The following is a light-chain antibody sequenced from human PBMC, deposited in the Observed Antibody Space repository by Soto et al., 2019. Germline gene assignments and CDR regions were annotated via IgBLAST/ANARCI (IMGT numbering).Light chain of an antibody. Sequence: QLVLTQSPSASASLGASVKLTCTLSSGHSSYAIAWHQQQPEKGPRYLMKLNSDGSHSKGDGIPDRFSGSSSGAERYLTISSLQSEDEADYYCQTWGTGKVVFCGGTKLTVL. J-gene: IGLJ2*01. CDR1: SGHSSYA. V-gene: IGLV4-69*01. CDR2: LNSDGSH. CDR3: QTWGTGKVV.